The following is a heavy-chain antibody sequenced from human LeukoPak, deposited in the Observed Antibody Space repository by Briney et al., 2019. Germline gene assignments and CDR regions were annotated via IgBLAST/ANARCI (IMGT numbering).Heavy chain of an antibody. CDR1: GFTFSSYS. V-gene: IGHV3-48*04. Sequence: GGSLRLSCAASGFTFSSYSMNWVRQAPGKGLEWVSYISSSSSTIYYADSVKGRFTISRDNAKNSLYLQMNSLRAEDTAVYYCARDLMARMGYYDFWSGYYPDYWGQGTLVTVSS. D-gene: IGHD3-3*01. J-gene: IGHJ4*02. CDR2: ISSSSSTI. CDR3: ARDLMARMGYYDFWSGYYPDY.